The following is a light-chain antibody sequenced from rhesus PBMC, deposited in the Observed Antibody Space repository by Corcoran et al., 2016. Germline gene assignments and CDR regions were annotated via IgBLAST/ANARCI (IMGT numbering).Light chain of an antibody. V-gene: IGKV2-104*02. Sequence: DIVMTQTPLSLPVTPGEPASISCRSSQSLLDSEDGNTYLDWYLQKPGQSPQLLIYEVSNRSSGVPERCSGRGADTDVTLKSSRVESEDVCVYYCMQALEFPYSFGQGTKVEIK. CDR1: QSLLDSEDGNTY. CDR3: MQALEFPYS. CDR2: EVS. J-gene: IGKJ2*01.